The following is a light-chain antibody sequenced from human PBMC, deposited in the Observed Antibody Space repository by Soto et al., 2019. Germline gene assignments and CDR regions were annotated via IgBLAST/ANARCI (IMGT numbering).Light chain of an antibody. V-gene: IGLV2-14*01. CDR1: SSDIDGYNY. CDR2: EVT. Sequence: QSALTQPASVSGSPGQSITISCTGASSDIDGYNYVSWYQQHPGKAPRLMIYEVTDRPSGVSNRFSGSKSGNTASLSISGLQAEDEADYYCSSYTSRSTLVFGGGTKLTVL. J-gene: IGLJ2*01. CDR3: SSYTSRSTLV.